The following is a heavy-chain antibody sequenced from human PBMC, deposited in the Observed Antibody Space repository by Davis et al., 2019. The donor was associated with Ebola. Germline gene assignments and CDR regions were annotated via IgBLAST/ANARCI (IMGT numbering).Heavy chain of an antibody. J-gene: IGHJ6*02. D-gene: IGHD2-15*01. CDR3: ASGGGGYCSGGSCYHYGMDV. CDR1: GFTFTDYY. V-gene: IGHV3-11*01. Sequence: PGGSLRLSCAASGFTFTDYYMSWIRQAPGKGLEWVSYISSSGSTIYYADSVKGRCTIARENANNSLYLQMNSLRAEDTAVYYCASGGGGYCSGGSCYHYGMDVWGQGTTVTASS. CDR2: ISSSGSTI.